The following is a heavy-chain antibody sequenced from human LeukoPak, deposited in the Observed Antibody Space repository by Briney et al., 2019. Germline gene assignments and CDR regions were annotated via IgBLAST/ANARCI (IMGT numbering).Heavy chain of an antibody. Sequence: ASVKVSCKASGYTFTGYYMHWVRQAPGQGLEWMGWINPNSGGTSYAQKFQGRVTMTRDTSTSTVYMELSSLRSEDTAVYYCARASQLLSRLDYWGQGTLVTVSS. V-gene: IGHV1-2*02. CDR2: INPNSGGT. CDR1: GYTFTGYY. J-gene: IGHJ4*02. D-gene: IGHD2-2*01. CDR3: ARASQLLSRLDY.